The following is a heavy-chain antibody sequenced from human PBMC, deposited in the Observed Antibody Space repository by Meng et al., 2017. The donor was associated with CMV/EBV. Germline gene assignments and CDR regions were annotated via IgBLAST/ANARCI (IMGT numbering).Heavy chain of an antibody. D-gene: IGHD1-26*01. CDR3: ARDRAGSGSLSDTK. CDR2: IYHSGST. CDR1: GYSIISGYY. J-gene: IGHJ4*02. Sequence: SETLSLTCTVSGYSIISGYYWGWIRQPPGKGLEWIGSIYHSGSTYYNPSLKSRVTISVDTSKNQFSLKLSSVTAADTAVYYCARDRAGSGSLSDTKWGQGTLVTVSS. V-gene: IGHV4-38-2*02.